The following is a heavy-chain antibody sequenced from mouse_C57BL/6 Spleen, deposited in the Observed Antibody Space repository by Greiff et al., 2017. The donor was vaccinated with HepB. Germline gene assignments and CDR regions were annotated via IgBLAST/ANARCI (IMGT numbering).Heavy chain of an antibody. Sequence: QVQLQQPGAELVRPGSSVKLSCKASGYTFTSYWMHWVKQRPIQGLEWIGNIDPSGSETHYNQKFKDKATLTVDKSSSTAYMQLSSLTSEDSAVYYCARKGIYYDYVGGPWFAYWGQGTLVTVSA. CDR2: IDPSGSET. J-gene: IGHJ3*01. CDR1: GYTFTSYW. CDR3: ARKGIYYDYVGGPWFAY. D-gene: IGHD2-4*01. V-gene: IGHV1-52*01.